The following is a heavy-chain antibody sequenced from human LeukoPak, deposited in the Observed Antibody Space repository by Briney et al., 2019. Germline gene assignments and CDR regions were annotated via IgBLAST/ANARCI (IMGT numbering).Heavy chain of an antibody. V-gene: IGHV1-2*02. CDR3: ARTTVLLYGDYAFDY. J-gene: IGHJ4*02. Sequence: ASXKVSCKASGYTFTCYYMHWVRQARGQGREWMGWINPNSGGTNYAQKVQGRVTITREKSISTDYMEVSKQRSDDTAVYYCARTTVLLYGDYAFDYWGQGTLVTVSS. CDR1: GYTFTCYY. CDR2: INPNSGGT. D-gene: IGHD4-17*01.